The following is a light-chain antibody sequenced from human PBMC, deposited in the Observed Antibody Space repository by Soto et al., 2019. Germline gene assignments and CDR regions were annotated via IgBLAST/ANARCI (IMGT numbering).Light chain of an antibody. V-gene: IGKV3-15*01. CDR3: QQYNNWPSWT. Sequence: DILMTQSPATLSVSPGERATLSCRASQSVSSNLAWYQQKPGQAPRLLVYGASTSATGIPARFSGSGSGTEFTLTISSLQSEDFAVYYCQQYNNWPSWTFGQGTKVDIK. CDR2: GAS. J-gene: IGKJ1*01. CDR1: QSVSSN.